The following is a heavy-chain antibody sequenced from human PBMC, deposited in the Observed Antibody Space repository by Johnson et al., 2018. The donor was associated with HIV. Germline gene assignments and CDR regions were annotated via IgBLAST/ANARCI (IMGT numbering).Heavy chain of an antibody. V-gene: IGHV3-9*01. CDR2: ISWNNGNI. CDR1: GFTFDDYA. D-gene: IGHD1-26*01. J-gene: IGHJ3*02. Sequence: VQLVESGGGVVQPGRSLRLSCAASGFTFDDYAMHWVRQAPGKGLEWVSGISWNNGNIGYADSVKGRFTISRDNAKNMLYLQTNSLRAEDTAVYYCASGSGSYGNVFDIWGQGTMVIVSS. CDR3: ASGSGSYGNVFDI.